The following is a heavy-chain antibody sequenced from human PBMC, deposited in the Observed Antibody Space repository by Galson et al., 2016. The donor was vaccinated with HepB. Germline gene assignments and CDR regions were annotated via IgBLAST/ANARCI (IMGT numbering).Heavy chain of an antibody. D-gene: IGHD3-22*01. V-gene: IGHV3-23*01. CDR1: GFTFSSYA. J-gene: IGHJ4*02. CDR3: ARSPASYYDSSFCY. Sequence: SLRLSCAASGFTFSSYAMSWVRQAPGKGLEWVSAISYSGGSTYYADSVKGRFTISRDNSKNTLYLQMNSLRVEDTAVYYCARSPASYYDSSFCYWGQGTLVTVSS. CDR2: ISYSGGST.